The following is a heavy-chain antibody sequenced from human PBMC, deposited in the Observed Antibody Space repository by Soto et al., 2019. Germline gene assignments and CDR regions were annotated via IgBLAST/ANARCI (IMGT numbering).Heavy chain of an antibody. J-gene: IGHJ4*02. D-gene: IGHD6-13*01. CDR3: ARGPRQIAAAGTLDY. Sequence: QVQLVQSGAEVKKPGSSVKVSCKASGGTFSSYAISWVRQAPGQGLEWMGGIIPIFGTANYAQKFQGRVRIIAEESTVTAYLERSSLRSEDTAVYYCARGPRQIAAAGTLDYRGQGTLVTVSS. V-gene: IGHV1-69*01. CDR1: GGTFSSYA. CDR2: IIPIFGTA.